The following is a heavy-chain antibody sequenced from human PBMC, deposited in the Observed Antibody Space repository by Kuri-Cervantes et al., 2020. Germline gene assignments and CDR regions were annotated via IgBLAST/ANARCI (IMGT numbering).Heavy chain of an antibody. CDR2: INPNSGGT. J-gene: IGHJ6*02. CDR3: ATATVTTHYYYYGMDV. V-gene: IGHV1-2*02. Sequence: ASVKVSCKASGYTFTGYYMHWVRQAPGQGLEWMAWINPNSGGTNYAQKFQGRVTMTRDTSISTAYMELSRLRSDDTAVYYCATATVTTHYYYYGMDVWGQGTTVTVSS. D-gene: IGHD4-11*01. CDR1: GYTFTGYY.